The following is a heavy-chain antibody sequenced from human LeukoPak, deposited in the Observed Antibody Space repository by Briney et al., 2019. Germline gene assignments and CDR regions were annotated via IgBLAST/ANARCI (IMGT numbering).Heavy chain of an antibody. Sequence: GGSLRLSCAASGFTFSSYGMHWVRQAPGQGLEWMGWINPNSGGTNYAQKFQGRVTMTRDTSISTAYMELSRLRSDDTAVYYCARAPTIISSASSGWYRDWGQGTLVTVSS. D-gene: IGHD6-19*01. CDR3: ARAPTIISSASSGWYRD. CDR2: INPNSGGT. CDR1: GFTFSSYG. V-gene: IGHV1-2*02. J-gene: IGHJ4*02.